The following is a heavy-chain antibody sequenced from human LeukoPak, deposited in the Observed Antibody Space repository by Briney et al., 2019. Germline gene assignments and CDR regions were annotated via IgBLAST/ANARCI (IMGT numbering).Heavy chain of an antibody. V-gene: IGHV3-21*01. Sequence: PGGSLRLSCAASGFTVSSYSMNWVRQAPGKGLEWVSSISSSSSYIYYADSVKGRFTISRDNAKNSLYLQMNSLRAEDTAVYYCARDHYSSSSFDPWGQGTLVTVSS. CDR2: ISSSSSYI. CDR1: GFTVSSYS. J-gene: IGHJ5*02. CDR3: ARDHYSSSSFDP. D-gene: IGHD6-13*01.